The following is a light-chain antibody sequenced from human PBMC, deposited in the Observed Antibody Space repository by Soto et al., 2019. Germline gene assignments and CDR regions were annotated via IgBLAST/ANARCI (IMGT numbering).Light chain of an antibody. CDR3: QKRSNLPLS. Sequence: EIVLTQSPVTLSLSPGERATLSCRASQSVSSSLAWYQQKPGQAPRLLIYDASNRATGIPARFSGSGSETDFNLTVSSLEPEDFAVYYCQKRSNLPLSFGGGTQVEIK. CDR1: QSVSSS. CDR2: DAS. J-gene: IGKJ4*01. V-gene: IGKV3-11*01.